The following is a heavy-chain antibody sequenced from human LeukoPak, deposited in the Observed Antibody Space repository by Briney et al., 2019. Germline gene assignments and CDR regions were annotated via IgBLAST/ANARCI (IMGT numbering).Heavy chain of an antibody. CDR2: ISAYNGDT. CDR3: ARDGIRYFDWFRN. V-gene: IGHV1-18*01. J-gene: IGHJ4*02. D-gene: IGHD3-9*01. Sequence: APVKVSCKASGYTFTSYGISWVRQAPGQGLEWMGWISAYNGDTNYAQKLQDRVTMTTDTSTSTAYMELRSLRYDDTAVYYCARDGIRYFDWFRNWGQGTLVTVSS. CDR1: GYTFTSYG.